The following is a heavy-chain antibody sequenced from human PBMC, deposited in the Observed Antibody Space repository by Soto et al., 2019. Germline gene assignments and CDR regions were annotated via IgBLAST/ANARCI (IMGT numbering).Heavy chain of an antibody. CDR2: ISSSSTFK. Sequence: EVQLVESGGGLVKPGGSLRLSCAASGFTFSNYNMNWVRQAPGKGLEWVSSISSSSTFKNYADSVKGRFTISRDNDKNSVYLQMSSLGVEDTAVYYCARDPPLSMIVVVGVDDFWGQGTLVTVSS. V-gene: IGHV3-21*02. J-gene: IGHJ4*02. CDR3: ARDPPLSMIVVVGVDDF. D-gene: IGHD3-22*01. CDR1: GFTFSNYN.